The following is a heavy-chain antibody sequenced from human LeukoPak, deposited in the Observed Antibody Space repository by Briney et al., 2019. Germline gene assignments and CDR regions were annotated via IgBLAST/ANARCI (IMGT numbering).Heavy chain of an antibody. CDR2: ITSDGTTR. D-gene: IGHD1-1*01. V-gene: IGHV3-48*03. CDR1: GFTFSSYE. J-gene: IGHJ4*02. Sequence: PRGSLRLSCAASGFTFSSYEMNWVRQAPGKGLEWVSFITSDGTTRFYADSVKGRFTISRDNAKNSLYLQMNSLRAEDTAVYYCARSTTTSLFDYWGQGTLVAVSS. CDR3: ARSTTTSLFDY.